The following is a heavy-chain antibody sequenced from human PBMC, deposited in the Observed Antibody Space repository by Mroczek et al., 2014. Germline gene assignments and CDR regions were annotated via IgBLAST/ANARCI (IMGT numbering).Heavy chain of an antibody. Sequence: QVQLQQWGPGLVKPSQTLSLTCTVSGGSISSGSYYWSWIRQPAGKGLEWIGRIYTSGSTNYNPSLKSRVTISVDTSKNQFSLKLSSVTAADTAVYYCARDREGATDWGQGTLVTVSS. CDR2: IYTSGST. CDR1: GGSISSGSYY. CDR3: ARDREGATD. D-gene: IGHD1-26*01. V-gene: IGHV4-61*02. J-gene: IGHJ4*02.